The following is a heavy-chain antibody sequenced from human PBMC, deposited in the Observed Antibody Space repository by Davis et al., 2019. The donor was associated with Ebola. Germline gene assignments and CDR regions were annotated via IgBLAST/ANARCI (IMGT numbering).Heavy chain of an antibody. D-gene: IGHD5-18*01. J-gene: IGHJ4*02. V-gene: IGHV3-74*01. CDR1: GFTFSSYW. CDR2: INTDGSFT. CDR3: AIYSRAPDD. Sequence: GESLKISCAASGFTFSSYWMHWVRQTPGKGLVWVSRINTDGSFTDYADSVKGRFTISRDNAKNSLYLQMNSLRAEDTAVYYCAIYSRAPDDWGQGTLVTVSS.